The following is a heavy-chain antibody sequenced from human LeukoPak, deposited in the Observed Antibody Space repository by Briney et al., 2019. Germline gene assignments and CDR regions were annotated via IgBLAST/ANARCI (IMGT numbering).Heavy chain of an antibody. CDR3: ARRPGIAAAGKSAFDI. D-gene: IGHD6-13*01. CDR1: GGSISSYY. J-gene: IGHJ3*02. V-gene: IGHV4-59*12. Sequence: PSETLSLTCTVSGGSISSYYWSWIRQPPGKGLEWIGYIYYSGSTNYNPSLKSRVTISVDTSKNQFSLKLSSVTAADTAVYYCARRPGIAAAGKSAFDIWGQGTMVTVSS. CDR2: IYYSGST.